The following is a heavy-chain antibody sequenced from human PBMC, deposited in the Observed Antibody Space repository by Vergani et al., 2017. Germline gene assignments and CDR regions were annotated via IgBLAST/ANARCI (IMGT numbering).Heavy chain of an antibody. V-gene: IGHV3-30*03. CDR1: GFTSSYYG. CDR3: ARCPSGTAMAADSYYMDV. J-gene: IGHJ6*03. Sequence: QVHLVESGGGVVQPGRSLRLSCVVSGFTSSYYGMHWVRQAPGKGLEWVAVISYDGTQKYYADSVKGRFTISRDNSKNTLYLQMNSLRAEDTAVYYCARCPSGTAMAADSYYMDVWGKGTTVTVSS. CDR2: ISYDGTQK. D-gene: IGHD5-18*01.